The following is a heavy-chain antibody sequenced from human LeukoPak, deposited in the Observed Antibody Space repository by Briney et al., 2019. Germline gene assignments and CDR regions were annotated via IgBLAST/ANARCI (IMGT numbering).Heavy chain of an antibody. V-gene: IGHV3-30-3*01. D-gene: IGHD6-13*01. CDR3: ARDSSYSH. J-gene: IGHJ4*02. CDR1: GFTFSSYA. CDR2: ISYDGSNK. Sequence: PGRSLGLSCAASGFTFSSYAMHWVRQAPGKGLEWVAVISYDGSNKYYADSVKGRFTISRDNSKNTLYLQMNSLRAEDTAVYYCARDSSYSHWGQGTLVTVSS.